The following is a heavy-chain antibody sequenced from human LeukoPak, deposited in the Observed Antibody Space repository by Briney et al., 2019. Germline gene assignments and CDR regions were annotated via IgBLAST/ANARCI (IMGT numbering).Heavy chain of an antibody. D-gene: IGHD2-15*01. V-gene: IGHV3-30-3*01. CDR3: ARQKVIAATSWHLDI. CDR1: RFTFRNYA. J-gene: IGHJ3*02. Sequence: GGTLSLSCAASRFTFRNYAMHWVWQAPGKGLEWVAVTSFDGSKKYYADSVKGRFTISRDNSKNTLYLQMHSLRTEDTGVYHCARQKVIAATSWHLDIWGQGTMVSVS. CDR2: TSFDGSKK.